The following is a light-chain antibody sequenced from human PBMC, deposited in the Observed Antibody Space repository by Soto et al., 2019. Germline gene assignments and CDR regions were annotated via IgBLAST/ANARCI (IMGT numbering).Light chain of an antibody. V-gene: IGKV3-11*01. CDR3: QQRSNWPLMYT. CDR1: QSVSSY. Sequence: EIVLTQSPATLSLSPGERATLSCRASQSVSSYLAWYQQKPGQAPRLLIYDASNRATGIPARFSGSGSGTDLTLTISSLEPEDCAVYYCQQRSNWPLMYTFGQGTKLDIK. J-gene: IGKJ2*01. CDR2: DAS.